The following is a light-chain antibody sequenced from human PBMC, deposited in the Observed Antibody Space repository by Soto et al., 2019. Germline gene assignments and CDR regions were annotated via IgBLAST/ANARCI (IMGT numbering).Light chain of an antibody. J-gene: IGLJ2*01. CDR1: SSDVGSYNL. Sequence: QSVLTQPASVSGSPGQSITISCTGTSSDVGSYNLVSWYQQHPGKAPKRMIYEGSKRPSGVSNRFSGSKSGNTASLTISGSQAQEEADYYCCSYAGSSTLVFGGGTKLTVL. CDR3: CSYAGSSTLV. CDR2: EGS. V-gene: IGLV2-23*01.